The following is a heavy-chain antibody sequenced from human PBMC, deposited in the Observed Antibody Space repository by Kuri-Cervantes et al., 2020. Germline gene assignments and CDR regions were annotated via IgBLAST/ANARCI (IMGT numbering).Heavy chain of an antibody. CDR1: GYTFTNYG. J-gene: IGHJ6*02. CDR3: ARAHGVMDNYYYGMDV. Sequence: SVKVSCKASGYTFTNYGISWVRQAPGQGLEWMGGIIPIFGTANYAQKFQGRVTITADESTSTAYMELSSLRSEDTAVYYCARAHGVMDNYYYGMDVWGQGTTVTVSS. CDR2: IIPIFGTA. D-gene: IGHD3-16*01. V-gene: IGHV1-69*13.